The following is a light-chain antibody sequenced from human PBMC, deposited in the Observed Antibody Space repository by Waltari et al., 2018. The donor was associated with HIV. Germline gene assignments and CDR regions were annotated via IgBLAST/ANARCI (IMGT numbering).Light chain of an antibody. CDR2: EVN. CDR1: SSDVGGSKY. V-gene: IGLV2-8*01. J-gene: IGLJ3*02. Sequence: QSALTQPPSASGSPGQSVTISCTGTSSDVGGSKYVSWYQQHPGKAPKLMIYEVNKRPSGVPDLVSGSKSANTASLTVSGLQADDEADYYCNSYAGSNNWVFGGGTKLTVL. CDR3: NSYAGSNNWV.